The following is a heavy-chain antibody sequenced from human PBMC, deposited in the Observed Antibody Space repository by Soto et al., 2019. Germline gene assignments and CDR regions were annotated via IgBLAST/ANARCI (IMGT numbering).Heavy chain of an antibody. Sequence: GSLRLSCAASGFTFTMYSMNWVRQAPGKGLEWVSSISSTTNYIYYGDSMKGRFTISRDNAKNSPYLEMNSLRAEDTAVYYCARESEDLTSNFDYWGQGTLVTVSS. CDR2: ISSTTNYI. J-gene: IGHJ4*02. CDR3: ARESEDLTSNFDY. V-gene: IGHV3-21*06. CDR1: GFTFTMYS.